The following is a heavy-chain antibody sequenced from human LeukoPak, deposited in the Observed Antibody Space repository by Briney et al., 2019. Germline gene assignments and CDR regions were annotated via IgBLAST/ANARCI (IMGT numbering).Heavy chain of an antibody. J-gene: IGHJ4*02. Sequence: PGRSLRLSCTASGFIFGDYAMSWVRQARGKGLEWVGFIRSKAYGGTTEYAASLKGRFTISRDDSKSIAYLQMNSLNTEDTAVYYCARGSYSSAWYGDYWGQGTLVTVSS. D-gene: IGHD6-19*01. V-gene: IGHV3-49*04. CDR2: IRSKAYGGTT. CDR1: GFIFGDYA. CDR3: ARGSYSSAWYGDY.